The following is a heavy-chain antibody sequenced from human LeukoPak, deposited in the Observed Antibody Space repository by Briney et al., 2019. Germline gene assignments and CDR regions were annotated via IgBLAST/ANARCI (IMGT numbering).Heavy chain of an antibody. Sequence: PGGSLRLSCAASGFTFSSYAMSWVRQAPGKGLEWIASIFYTGSTYYTPPLKSRVTISIDTSNNQFSLRLNSVTAADTAVCYCARMILTMAGTSTDSWGQGTLVTVSS. J-gene: IGHJ4*02. CDR3: ARMILTMAGTSTDS. D-gene: IGHD6-19*01. CDR2: IFYTGST. CDR1: GFTFSSYA. V-gene: IGHV4-38-2*01.